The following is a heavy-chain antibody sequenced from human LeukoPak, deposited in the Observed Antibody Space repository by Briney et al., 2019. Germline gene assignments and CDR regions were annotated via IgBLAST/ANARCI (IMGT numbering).Heavy chain of an antibody. Sequence: GGSLRLSCAASGFTFSSYAMHWVRQAPGKGLEWVAVISYDGSNKYYADSVKGRFTISRDNSKNTLYLQMNSLRAEDTAVYYCASDIDYGDYRYYYGMDVWGQGTTVTVSS. V-gene: IGHV3-30*04. D-gene: IGHD4-17*01. CDR1: GFTFSSYA. CDR3: ASDIDYGDYRYYYGMDV. CDR2: ISYDGSNK. J-gene: IGHJ6*02.